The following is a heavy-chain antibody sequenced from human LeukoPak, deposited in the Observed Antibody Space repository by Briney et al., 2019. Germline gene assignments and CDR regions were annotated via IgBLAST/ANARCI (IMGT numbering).Heavy chain of an antibody. Sequence: SQTLSLTCTVSGGSISSGGYYWSWIRQHPGKGLEWIGYIYYSGSTYYNPSLKSRVTISVDTSKNQFSLKLSSVTAADTAVYYCARAQGDYYVSSGYIKAHFDYWGQGTLVTVSS. V-gene: IGHV4-31*03. CDR1: GGSISSGGYY. CDR3: ARAQGDYYVSSGYIKAHFDY. D-gene: IGHD3-22*01. CDR2: IYYSGST. J-gene: IGHJ4*02.